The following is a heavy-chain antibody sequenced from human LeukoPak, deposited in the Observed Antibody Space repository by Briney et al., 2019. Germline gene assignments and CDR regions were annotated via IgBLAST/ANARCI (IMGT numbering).Heavy chain of an antibody. CDR3: ARAQWPDY. CDR2: ISYDGSNK. D-gene: IGHD6-19*01. V-gene: IGHV3-30*03. CDR1: GCTVGKYG. J-gene: IGHJ4*02. Sequence: PGSSLGNSCEAAGCTVGKYGIHWGRQAPGKGLEWVAVISYDGSNKYYADSVKGRFTISRDNSKNTLYLQMNSLRAEDTAVYYCARAQWPDYWGQGTLVTVSS.